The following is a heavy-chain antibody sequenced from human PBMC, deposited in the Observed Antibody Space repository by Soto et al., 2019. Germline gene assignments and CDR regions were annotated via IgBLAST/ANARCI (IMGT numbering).Heavy chain of an antibody. J-gene: IGHJ4*02. CDR2: IIPYLDIT. Sequence: QVKLVQSGAEVKKPGSSVKVSCKASGGTFGTYTISWVRQAPGQGLEWMGRIIPYLDITDYAQKFQGRFTNAADKSKTTAYMELNSLRSEDTAVYFCARDTTYWGQGTLVTVSS. V-gene: IGHV1-69*02. CDR3: ARDTTY. D-gene: IGHD5-18*01. CDR1: GGTFGTYT.